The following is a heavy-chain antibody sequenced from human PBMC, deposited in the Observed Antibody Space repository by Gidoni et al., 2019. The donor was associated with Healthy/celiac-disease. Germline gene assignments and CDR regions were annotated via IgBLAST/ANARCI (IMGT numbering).Heavy chain of an antibody. Sequence: QVQLQESGPGLVQPSQTLSLTCTVSGVSISSGSYYWSWIRQPAGKGLEWIERIYTSGSTNYNPSLKSRVTISVDTSKNQFSLKLSSVTAADTAVYYCARRYCSGGSCYEDYWGQGTLVTVSS. J-gene: IGHJ4*02. D-gene: IGHD2-15*01. V-gene: IGHV4-61*02. CDR1: GVSISSGSYY. CDR2: IYTSGST. CDR3: ARRYCSGGSCYEDY.